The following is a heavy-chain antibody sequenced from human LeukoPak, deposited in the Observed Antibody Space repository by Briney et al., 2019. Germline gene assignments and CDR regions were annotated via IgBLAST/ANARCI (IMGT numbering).Heavy chain of an antibody. CDR1: GYSISSGYY. CDR3: ASGGILDY. Sequence: SETLSLTCTVSGYSISSGYYWGWIRQPPGKGLEWIGEINHSGSTNYNPSLKSRVTISVDTSKNQFSLKLSSVTAADTAVYYCASGGILDYWGQGTLVTVSS. CDR2: INHSGST. J-gene: IGHJ4*02. V-gene: IGHV4-38-2*02. D-gene: IGHD1-26*01.